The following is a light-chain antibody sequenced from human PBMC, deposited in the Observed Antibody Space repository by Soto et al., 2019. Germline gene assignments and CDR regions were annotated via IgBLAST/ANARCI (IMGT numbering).Light chain of an antibody. J-gene: IGLJ2*01. Sequence: QSALTQPPSVSAAPGEKVTISCSGSTSNIGSHYVSWYQQFPRTPPKLLIYDDDRRPSGMPDRFSGSKSGTSATLGITGLQTGDEADYYCATWDSSLNVVLFGGGTKFSVL. V-gene: IGLV1-51*01. CDR2: DDD. CDR3: ATWDSSLNVVL. CDR1: TSNIGSHY.